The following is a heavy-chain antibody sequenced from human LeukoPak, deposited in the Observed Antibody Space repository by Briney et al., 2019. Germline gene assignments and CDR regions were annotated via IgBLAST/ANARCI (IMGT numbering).Heavy chain of an antibody. CDR1: GYTFTNYY. J-gene: IGHJ5*02. CDR2: INPSSGST. V-gene: IGHV1-46*01. Sequence: ASVKVSCKASGYTFTNYYMHWVRQAPGQGLEWMGIINPSSGSTSYAQKFQGRATMTRDTSTSTVYLELSRLRSEDTAVYFCARVVPRYYDTSGANWFDPWGQGTLVTVSS. D-gene: IGHD3-22*01. CDR3: ARVVPRYYDTSGANWFDP.